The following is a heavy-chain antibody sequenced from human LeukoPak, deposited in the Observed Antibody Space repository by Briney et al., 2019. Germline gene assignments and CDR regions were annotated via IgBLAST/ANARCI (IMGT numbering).Heavy chain of an antibody. D-gene: IGHD3-10*01. Sequence: GGSLRLSCAASGFTFSTYAMSWVRQAPGKGLEWDSVISVTGGTTYYADSVKGRFTISRDNSRNTLYLQMNSLRAEDTAVYYCANLGRSVVYYGSDWGQGTLVTVSS. CDR3: ANLGRSVVYYGSD. CDR1: GFTFSTYA. J-gene: IGHJ4*02. V-gene: IGHV3-23*01. CDR2: ISVTGGTT.